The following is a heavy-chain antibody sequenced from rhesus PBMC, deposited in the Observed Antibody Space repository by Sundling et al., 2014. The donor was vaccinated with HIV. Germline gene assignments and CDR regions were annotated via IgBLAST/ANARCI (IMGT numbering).Heavy chain of an antibody. CDR2: ISSGGDST. CDR1: GFTFSSYG. J-gene: IGHJ4*01. Sequence: EVQLVESGGGLVQPGGSLRLSCAASGFTFSSYGMYWVRQAPGKGLEWISAISSGGDSTYYADSMKGRFTISRDNSKNTLSLQMNSLRAEDTAVYYCAKSPVYAVITFPFDSWGQGVLVTVSS. CDR3: AKSPVYAVITFPFDS. D-gene: IGHD4-23*01. V-gene: IGHV3S42*01.